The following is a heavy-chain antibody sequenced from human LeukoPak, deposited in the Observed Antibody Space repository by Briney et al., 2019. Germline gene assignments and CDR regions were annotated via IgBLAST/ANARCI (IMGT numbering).Heavy chain of an antibody. Sequence: GGSLRLSCAASGFTFSSYSMSWVRQAPGKGPEWVSTISDSGVSTYYADSVMGRFHISRDNSKNTLYLQMSSVRAEDTAVYYCANRLRSGGRYGMDVWGQGATVTVSS. CDR3: ANRLRSGGRYGMDV. CDR2: ISDSGVST. CDR1: GFTFSSYS. D-gene: IGHD3-16*01. J-gene: IGHJ6*02. V-gene: IGHV3-23*01.